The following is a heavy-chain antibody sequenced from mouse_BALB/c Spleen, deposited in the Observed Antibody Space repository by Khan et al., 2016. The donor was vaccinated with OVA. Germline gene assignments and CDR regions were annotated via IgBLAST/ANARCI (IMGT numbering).Heavy chain of an antibody. D-gene: IGHD1-1*01. CDR3: AKFTPDYYSLDY. V-gene: IGHV2-3*01. J-gene: IGHJ4*01. Sequence: VELVESGPGLVAPSQSLSITCTVSGFSLTSYGVSWVRQPPGKGLEWLGVIWGDGRTNYHSALISRLIISKDNSQSQVFLKLNSLQTEDTATYYFAKFTPDYYSLDYWGQGTSVTVSS. CDR1: GFSLTSYG. CDR2: IWGDGRT.